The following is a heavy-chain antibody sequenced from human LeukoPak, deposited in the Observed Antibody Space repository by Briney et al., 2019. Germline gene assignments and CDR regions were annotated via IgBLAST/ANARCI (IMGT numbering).Heavy chain of an antibody. CDR1: GFTFSSYG. D-gene: IGHD3-3*01. CDR3: AKARDYYDFWSGYRPRYYYYGMDV. CDR2: MSYDGSNK. V-gene: IGHV3-30*18. J-gene: IGHJ6*02. Sequence: GRSLRLSCAASGFTFSSYGMHWVRQAPGKGLEWVAIMSYDGSNKYYADSVKGRFTISRDNSKNTLYLQMNSLRAEDTAVYYCAKARDYYDFWSGYRPRYYYYGMDVWGQGPRSPSP.